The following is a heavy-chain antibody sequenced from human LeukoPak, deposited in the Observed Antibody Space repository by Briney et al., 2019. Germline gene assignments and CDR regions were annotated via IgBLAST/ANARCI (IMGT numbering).Heavy chain of an antibody. CDR1: GGSISSYY. CDR3: ASGYSSGHFDY. V-gene: IGHV4-4*07. Sequence: SETLSLTCTVSGGSISSYYWSWIRQPAGKGLEWIGRIYTSGSTNYNPSLTSRVTTSVDTSKNQFSLKPSSVTAADTAVYYCASGYSSGHFDYRGQGTLVTVSS. J-gene: IGHJ4*02. CDR2: IYTSGST. D-gene: IGHD6-19*01.